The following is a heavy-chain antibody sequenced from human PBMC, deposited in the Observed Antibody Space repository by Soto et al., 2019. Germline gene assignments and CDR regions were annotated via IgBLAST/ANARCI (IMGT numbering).Heavy chain of an antibody. Sequence: QLQLQESGPGLVKPSETLSLTCTVSGGSISSSSYYWGWIRQPPGKGLGWIGSIYYSGSTYYNPSLKSRVTISVDTSKNPCSLKLSSVTAADTAVYYCARHTPAISISDHWGQGTLVTVSS. CDR2: IYYSGST. V-gene: IGHV4-39*01. D-gene: IGHD2-15*01. J-gene: IGHJ4*02. CDR1: GGSISSSSYY. CDR3: ARHTPAISISDH.